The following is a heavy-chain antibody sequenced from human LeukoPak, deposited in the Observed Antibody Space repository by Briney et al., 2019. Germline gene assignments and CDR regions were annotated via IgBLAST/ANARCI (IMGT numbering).Heavy chain of an antibody. CDR1: GGTFSSYA. V-gene: IGHV1-69*13. J-gene: IGHJ5*02. Sequence: ASVRVSCKASGGTFSSYAISWVRQAPGQGLEWMGGIIPVFGTSNYAQKFQGRVTITADESTRTAYMELSSLRSEDTAVYYCARVTGGRYCSTTSCYMRGWFDPWGQGTLVTVSS. CDR2: IIPVFGTS. D-gene: IGHD2-2*02. CDR3: ARVTGGRYCSTTSCYMRGWFDP.